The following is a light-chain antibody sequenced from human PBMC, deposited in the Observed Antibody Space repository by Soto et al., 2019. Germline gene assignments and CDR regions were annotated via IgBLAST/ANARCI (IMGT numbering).Light chain of an antibody. Sequence: EIVLTQSPGTLSLSPGDTATLSCRTSKSVSSSYLAWYQQKPGQAPRLLIYGASNRATGTPDRFSGSGSGTDFTLTISRLEPEDFAVYYCQQCGGSPRTFGQGTKVDIK. CDR1: KSVSSSY. CDR2: GAS. J-gene: IGKJ1*01. V-gene: IGKV3-20*01. CDR3: QQCGGSPRT.